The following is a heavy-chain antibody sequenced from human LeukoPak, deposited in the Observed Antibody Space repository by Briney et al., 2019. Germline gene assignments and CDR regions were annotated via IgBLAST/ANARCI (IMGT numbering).Heavy chain of an antibody. J-gene: IGHJ4*02. CDR3: ARIGSGGSCVDY. CDR1: GGSFSGYY. Sequence: PSETLSLTCAVYGGSFSGYYWSWIRQPPGKGLEWIGEINHSRSTNYNPSLKSRVTISVDTSKNQFSLKLSSVTAADTAVYYCARIGSGGSCVDYWGQGTLVTVSS. D-gene: IGHD2-15*01. CDR2: INHSRST. V-gene: IGHV4-34*01.